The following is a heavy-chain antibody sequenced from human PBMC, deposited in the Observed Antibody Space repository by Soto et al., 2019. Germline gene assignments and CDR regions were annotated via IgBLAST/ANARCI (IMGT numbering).Heavy chain of an antibody. CDR3: ARVRSGYYPDAFDI. Sequence: EVQLVESGGGLVKPGGSLRLSCAASGFTFSSYSMNWVRQAPGKGLEWVSSISSSSSYIYYADSVKGRFTISRDNAKNSLYLQMNSLRAEDTAVYYCARVRSGYYPDAFDIWGQGTMVTVSS. CDR2: ISSSSSYI. J-gene: IGHJ3*02. D-gene: IGHD3-22*01. CDR1: GFTFSSYS. V-gene: IGHV3-21*01.